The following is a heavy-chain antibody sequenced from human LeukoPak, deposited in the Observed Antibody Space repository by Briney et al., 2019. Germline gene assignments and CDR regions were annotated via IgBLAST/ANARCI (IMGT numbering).Heavy chain of an antibody. CDR3: ARLYCSSTSCTRKQYYYYMDV. CDR2: INHSGST. CDR1: GGSFSGYY. J-gene: IGHJ6*03. V-gene: IGHV4-34*01. D-gene: IGHD2-2*01. Sequence: PSETLSLTCAVYGGSFSGYYWSWIRQPPGKGLECIGEINHSGSTNYNPSLKSRVTISVDTSKNQFSLKLSSVTAADTAVYYCARLYCSSTSCTRKQYYYYMDVWGKGTTVTVSS.